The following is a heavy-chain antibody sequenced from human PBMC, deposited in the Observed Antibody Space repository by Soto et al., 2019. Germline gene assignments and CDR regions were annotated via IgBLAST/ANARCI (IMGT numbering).Heavy chain of an antibody. CDR2: IYYSGST. CDR1: GGSISSYY. Sequence: SETLSLTCTVSGGSISSYYWSWIRQPPGKGLEWIGYIYYSGSTNYNPSLKSRVTISVDTSKNQFSLKLSSVTAADTAVYYCARRAVAAPFDYWGQGTLVTVSS. J-gene: IGHJ4*02. V-gene: IGHV4-59*08. CDR3: ARRAVAAPFDY. D-gene: IGHD2-15*01.